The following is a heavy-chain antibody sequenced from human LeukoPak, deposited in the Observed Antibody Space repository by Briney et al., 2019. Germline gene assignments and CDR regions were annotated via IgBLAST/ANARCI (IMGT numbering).Heavy chain of an antibody. CDR2: IRYDGSNK. CDR1: GFTFSSYG. CDR3: AKDGPIVVVPAARAASYYFDY. J-gene: IGHJ4*02. D-gene: IGHD2-2*01. Sequence: GGSLRLSCAASGFTFSSYGMHWVRQAPGKGLEWAAFIRYDGSNKYYADSVKGRFTISRDNSKNTLYLQMNSLRAEDTAVYYCAKDGPIVVVPAARAASYYFDYWGQGTLVTVSS. V-gene: IGHV3-30*02.